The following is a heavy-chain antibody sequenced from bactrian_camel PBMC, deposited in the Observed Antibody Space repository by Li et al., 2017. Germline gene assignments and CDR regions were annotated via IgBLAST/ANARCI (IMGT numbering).Heavy chain of an antibody. D-gene: IGHD7*01. CDR1: VRTKC. Sequence: VQLVESGGGSAQVGGSLKLACTASVRTKCMGWFRQAPGKQREGVALQLVGGTTYIIDSVKGLFSLSNDNDRNTMYLQMNSLKPEDTAMYYCAADFYNLQLARSYNYWGQGTQVTVSS. J-gene: IGHJ4*01. CDR3: AADFYNLQLARSYNY. V-gene: IGHV3S53*01. CDR2: QLVGGTT.